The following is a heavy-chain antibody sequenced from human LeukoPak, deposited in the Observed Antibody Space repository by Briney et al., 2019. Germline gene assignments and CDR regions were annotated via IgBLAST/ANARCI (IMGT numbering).Heavy chain of an antibody. CDR3: AKDPTPGTPAYYFDY. CDR2: ISYDGSNK. D-gene: IGHD6-13*01. Sequence: GGSLRLSCAASGFTFSSYGMHWVRQAPGKGLEWVAVISYDGSNKYYADSVKGRFTISRDNSKNTLYLQMNSLRAEDTAVYYCAKDPTPGTPAYYFDYWGQGTLVTVSS. J-gene: IGHJ4*02. V-gene: IGHV3-30*18. CDR1: GFTFSSYG.